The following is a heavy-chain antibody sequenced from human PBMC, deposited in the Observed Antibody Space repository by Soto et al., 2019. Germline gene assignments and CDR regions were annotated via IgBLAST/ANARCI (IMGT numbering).Heavy chain of an antibody. CDR1: GGSISSSSYY. CDR3: ARRGFPPYCYFDL. Sequence: QLQLQESGPGLVKPSETLSLTCTVSGGSISSSSYYWGWIRQPPGKGLEWIGSISYSGSTYYNPSLKSRVTISVDTSKNQFSLKLSSVTAADTAVYYCARRGFPPYCYFDLWGRGTLVTVSS. V-gene: IGHV4-39*01. D-gene: IGHD3-10*01. CDR2: ISYSGST. J-gene: IGHJ2*01.